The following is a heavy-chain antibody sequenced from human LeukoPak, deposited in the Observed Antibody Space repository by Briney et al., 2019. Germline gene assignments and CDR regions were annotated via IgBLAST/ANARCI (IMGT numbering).Heavy chain of an antibody. CDR2: IYYSGST. CDR1: GGSISSGDYY. CDR3: ARGRGGSGSYYYFDY. D-gene: IGHD3-10*01. V-gene: IGHV4-30-4*01. J-gene: IGHJ4*02. Sequence: SETLSLTCTVSGGSISSGDYYWSWIRQPPGKGLEWIGYIYYSGSTYYNPSLKSRVTISVDTSKNQFSLKLSSVTAADTAVYYCARGRGGSGSYYYFDYWGQGTLVTVSS.